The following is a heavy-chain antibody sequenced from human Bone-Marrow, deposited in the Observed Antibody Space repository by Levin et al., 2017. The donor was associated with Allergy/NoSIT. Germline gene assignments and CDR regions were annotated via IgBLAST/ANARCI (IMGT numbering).Heavy chain of an antibody. CDR2: VYNTASP. D-gene: IGHD5-24*01. V-gene: IGHV4-59*01. CDR3: ARDSKTRDGFDL. J-gene: IGHJ5*02. CDR1: GASIRGYF. Sequence: SETLSLTCTVSGASIRGYFWSWIRQPPGKGLEWIGFVYNTASPPYNPSLKNRVAISVDMSTSQSSLTLNSVTAADTAVYYCARDSKTRDGFDLWGQGTLVTVSS.